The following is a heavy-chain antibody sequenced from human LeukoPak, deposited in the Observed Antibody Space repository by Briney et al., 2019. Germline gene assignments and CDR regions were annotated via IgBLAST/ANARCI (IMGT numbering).Heavy chain of an antibody. CDR3: ARQPGAGWFDP. V-gene: IGHV5-51*01. D-gene: IGHD3-10*01. J-gene: IGHJ5*02. Sequence: GESLKISCQASGYSFTSSWIGWARQMPGKGLEWIAIINPGDSDIRYSPSFQGQVTISADKSISTVYLQWGSLKASDTAMYYCARQPGAGWFDPWGQGTLVTVSS. CDR1: GYSFTSSW. CDR2: INPGDSDI.